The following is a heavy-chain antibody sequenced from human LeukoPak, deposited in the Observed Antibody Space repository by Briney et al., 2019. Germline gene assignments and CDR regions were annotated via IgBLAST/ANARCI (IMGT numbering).Heavy chain of an antibody. CDR3: ARVGPGLDCSGGSCYSGYYYYGMDV. D-gene: IGHD2-15*01. J-gene: IGHJ6*02. Sequence: SETLSLTCTVSGGSISSYYWSWIRQPPGKGLEWIGYIHYSGSTNYNPSLKSRVTISVDTSKNQFSLKLSSVTAADTAVYYCARVGPGLDCSGGSCYSGYYYYGMDVWGQGTTVTVSS. CDR2: IHYSGST. CDR1: GGSISSYY. V-gene: IGHV4-59*08.